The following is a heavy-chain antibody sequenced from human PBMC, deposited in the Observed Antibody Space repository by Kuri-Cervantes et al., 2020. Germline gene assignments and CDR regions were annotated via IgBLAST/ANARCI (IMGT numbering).Heavy chain of an antibody. V-gene: IGHV4-61*01. J-gene: IGHJ5*02. CDR1: CSSVSSGSYY. D-gene: IGHD2-15*01. CDR3: ASAGYCSGCSCYLANWFDP. Sequence: CTVSCSSVSSGSYYWSWIRQPPGKGLEWIGYVYYSGSTNYNRSLKSRVTISVDTSKNQFSLKTSSVTAADTAVYYCASAGYCSGCSCYLANWFDPWGQGTLVTVSS. CDR2: VYYSGST.